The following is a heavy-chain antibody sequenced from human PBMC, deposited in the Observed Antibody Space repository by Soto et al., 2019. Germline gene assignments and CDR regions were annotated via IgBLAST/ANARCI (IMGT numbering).Heavy chain of an antibody. CDR1: GDSINNYY. CDR3: ARGYCSGVICYLYYFDY. CDR2: ISYIGST. D-gene: IGHD2-15*01. Sequence: QVQLQESGPGLVKPSETLSLNCTVSGDSINNYYWNWIRQPPGKGLEWIGYISYIGSTNYNPSLESRVTISVDTSKNQFSLRLSSVTVADTAVYFCARGYCSGVICYLYYFDYWGQGTLVTVSS. V-gene: IGHV4-59*01. J-gene: IGHJ4*02.